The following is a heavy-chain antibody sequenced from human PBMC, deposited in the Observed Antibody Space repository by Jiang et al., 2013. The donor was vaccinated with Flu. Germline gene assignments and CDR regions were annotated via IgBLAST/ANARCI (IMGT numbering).Heavy chain of an antibody. J-gene: IGHJ4*02. V-gene: IGHV3-48*02. CDR2: ISSSSSTI. Sequence: YISSSSSTIYYADSVKGRFTISRDNAKNSLYLQMNSLRDEDTAVYYCARIYDSSGYYPDFDYWGQGTLVTVSS. CDR3: ARIYDSSGYYPDFDY. D-gene: IGHD3-22*01.